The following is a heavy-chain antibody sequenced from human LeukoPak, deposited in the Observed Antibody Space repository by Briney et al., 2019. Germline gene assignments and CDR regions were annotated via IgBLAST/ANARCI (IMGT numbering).Heavy chain of an antibody. CDR1: GGSISSHY. Sequence: SETLSLTCTVSGGSISSHYWRWIRQPPGKGLEWIGYIYYSGSTNYNPSLKSRVTISVDTSKNQFSLKLTSVTAADTAVYYCARDLRGTSAFDIWGQGTMVTVSS. D-gene: IGHD3-10*01. J-gene: IGHJ3*02. CDR2: IYYSGST. V-gene: IGHV4-59*11. CDR3: ARDLRGTSAFDI.